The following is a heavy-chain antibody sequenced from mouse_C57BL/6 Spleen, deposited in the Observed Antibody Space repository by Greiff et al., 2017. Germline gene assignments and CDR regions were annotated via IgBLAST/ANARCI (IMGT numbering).Heavy chain of an antibody. V-gene: IGHV1-52*01. CDR2: IDPSDSET. D-gene: IGHD2-2*01. Sequence: QVQLQQSGAELVRPGSSVKLSCKASGYTFTSYWMHWVKQRPIQGLEWIGNIDPSDSETHYNQKFKDKATLTVDKSSSTAYMQLSSLTSEDSAVYYCALIYYGYDGFAYWGQGTLVTVSA. CDR3: ALIYYGYDGFAY. CDR1: GYTFTSYW. J-gene: IGHJ3*01.